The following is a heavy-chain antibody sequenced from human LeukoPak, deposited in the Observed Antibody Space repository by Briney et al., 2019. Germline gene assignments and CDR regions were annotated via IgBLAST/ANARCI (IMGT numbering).Heavy chain of an antibody. V-gene: IGHV3-21*01. Sequence: GGSLTLSCAASGFTFSSYSMNCVRQAPGEGLGWVSSISSSSYIYYADSVKGRSTISRDNAKNSLYLQMNSLRAEDTAVYYCGIFGGSITMIGLGAFDIWGQGTMVTVSS. CDR1: GFTFSSYS. D-gene: IGHD3-22*01. J-gene: IGHJ3*02. CDR2: ISSSSYI. CDR3: GIFGGSITMIGLGAFDI.